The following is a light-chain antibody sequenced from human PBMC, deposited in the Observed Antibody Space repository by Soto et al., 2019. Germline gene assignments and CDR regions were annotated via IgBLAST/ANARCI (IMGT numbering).Light chain of an antibody. J-gene: IGKJ1*01. Sequence: EIIMTQSPATLSMSPGERATLSCRASQSVNGNLAWYQQKLGQAPRLLIYGTTTRATGIPARFIGSGTGTEFTLTISSLQSEDFAVYFCQQYNDRPPWKFGQGTKVDIK. V-gene: IGKV3-15*01. CDR3: QQYNDRPPWK. CDR2: GTT. CDR1: QSVNGN.